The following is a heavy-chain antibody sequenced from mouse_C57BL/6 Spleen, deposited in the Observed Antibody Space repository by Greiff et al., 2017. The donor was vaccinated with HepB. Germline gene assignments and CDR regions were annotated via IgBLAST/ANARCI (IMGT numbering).Heavy chain of an antibody. CDR1: GYSITSGYY. V-gene: IGHV3-6*01. D-gene: IGHD1-1*02. CDR2: ISYDGSN. CDR3: AREGGYGWFAY. J-gene: IGHJ3*01. Sequence: DVQLQESGPGLVKPSQSLSLTCSVTGYSITSGYYWNWIRQFPGNKLEWMGYISYDGSNNYNPSLKNRISITRDTSKNQFFLKLNSVTTEDTATYYCAREGGYGWFAYWGQGTLVTVSA.